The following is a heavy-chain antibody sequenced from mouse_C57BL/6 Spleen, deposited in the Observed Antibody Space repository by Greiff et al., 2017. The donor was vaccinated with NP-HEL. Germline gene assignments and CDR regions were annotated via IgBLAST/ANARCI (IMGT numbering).Heavy chain of an antibody. D-gene: IGHD2-1*01. Sequence: VQLQQSGPELVKPGASVKISCKASGYAFSSSWMNWVKQRPGKGLEWIGRIYPGDGDTNYNGKFKGKATLTADKSSSTAYMQLSSLTSEDSAVYFCARRYYGNYGYFDVWGTGTTVTVSS. CDR3: ARRYYGNYGYFDV. V-gene: IGHV1-82*01. CDR1: GYAFSSSW. CDR2: IYPGDGDT. J-gene: IGHJ1*03.